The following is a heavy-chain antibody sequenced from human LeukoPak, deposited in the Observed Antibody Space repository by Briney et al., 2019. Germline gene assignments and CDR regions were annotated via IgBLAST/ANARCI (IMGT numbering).Heavy chain of an antibody. J-gene: IGHJ3*02. CDR2: IRYDGSNK. V-gene: IGHV3-30*02. CDR3: AKGLTIFGVVIAFDI. D-gene: IGHD3-3*01. Sequence: GGSLRLSCAASGFTFSSYGMHWVRQAPGKGLEWVAFIRYDGSNKYYADSVKGRFTISRDNSKNTLYLQMNSLRAEDTAVYYCAKGLTIFGVVIAFDIWGQGTMVTVSS. CDR1: GFTFSSYG.